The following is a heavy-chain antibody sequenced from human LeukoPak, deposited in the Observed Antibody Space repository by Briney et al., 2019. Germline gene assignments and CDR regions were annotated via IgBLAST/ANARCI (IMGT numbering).Heavy chain of an antibody. V-gene: IGHV3-23*01. CDR3: AKLSRVLPAAESDY. Sequence: GGSLRLSCAASGFTFSSYAMSWVRQAPGKGLEWVSAISGSGGSTYYADSVKGRSTITTDNSKNTLYLQMNSLRAADTAVYYCAKLSRVLPAAESDYWGQGPLVTVSS. D-gene: IGHD2-2*01. CDR2: ISGSGGST. J-gene: IGHJ4*02. CDR1: GFTFSSYA.